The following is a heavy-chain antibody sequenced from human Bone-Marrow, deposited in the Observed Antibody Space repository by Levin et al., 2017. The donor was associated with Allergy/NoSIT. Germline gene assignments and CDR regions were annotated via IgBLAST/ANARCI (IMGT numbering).Heavy chain of an antibody. V-gene: IGHV3-23*01. CDR2: ISANGVTI. D-gene: IGHD5-12*01. J-gene: IGHJ6*03. CDR1: GLTFSSFA. CDR3: AKEAIYGYDFRVYMDV. Sequence: PGESLKISCAASGLTFSSFAMSWVRQTPGKGLEWVSGISANGVTIQYADSVKGRFTISRDNSKNMLYLQMSSLRAEDTAIYYCAKEAIYGYDFRVYMDVWGKGTTVTVSS.